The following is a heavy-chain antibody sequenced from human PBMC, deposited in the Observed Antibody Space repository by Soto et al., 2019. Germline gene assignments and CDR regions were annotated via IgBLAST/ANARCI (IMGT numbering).Heavy chain of an antibody. CDR3: ARGSSYYGSGHDTGIDY. D-gene: IGHD3-10*01. V-gene: IGHV4-30-2*01. Sequence: SETLSLTCAVSGGSISSGGYSWSWIRQPPGKGLEWIGYIYHSGSTYYNPSLKSRVTISVDRSKNQFSLKLSSVTAADTAVYYCARGSSYYGSGHDTGIDYWGQGALVTSPQ. J-gene: IGHJ4*02. CDR1: GGSISSGGYS. CDR2: IYHSGST.